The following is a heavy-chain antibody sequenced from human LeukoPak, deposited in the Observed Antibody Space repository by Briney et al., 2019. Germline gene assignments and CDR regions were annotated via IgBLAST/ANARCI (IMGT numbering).Heavy chain of an antibody. CDR1: SFPYILYH. CDR3: VKEDRGWFGERVNYVDY. V-gene: IGHV3-64D*06. CDR2: ISISRGST. J-gene: IGHJ4*02. Sequence: GGSQTLLCSVSSFPYILYHMLWPRQAPGKGLEYVSVISISRGSTGYADSVKGRLNILRDNAKEPLYLQRSSLREEDAAVYYCVKEDRGWFGERVNYVDYWGQGTLVTVSS. D-gene: IGHD3-10*01.